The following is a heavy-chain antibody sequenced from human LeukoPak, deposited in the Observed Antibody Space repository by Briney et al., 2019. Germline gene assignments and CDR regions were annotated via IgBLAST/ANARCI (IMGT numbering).Heavy chain of an antibody. CDR1: GFTFSGYA. J-gene: IGHJ3*02. CDR3: ARDLHYAFDI. D-gene: IGHD3-10*01. V-gene: IGHV3-48*02. CDR2: IYSSDTT. Sequence: PGGSLRLSCAASGFTFSGYAMNCVPQAPGEGLEWVSHIYSSDTTYADSVKGRFTISKDNAKNSLYLQMNSLRDEDTAVYYCARDLHYAFDIWGQGTMVTASS.